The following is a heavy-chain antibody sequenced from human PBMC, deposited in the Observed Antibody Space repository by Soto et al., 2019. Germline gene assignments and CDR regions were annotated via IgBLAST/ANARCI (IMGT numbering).Heavy chain of an antibody. D-gene: IGHD2-2*01. CDR1: GGSFSDYY. CDR2: ITHSGST. CDR3: ARGYLSCSSKSCYVMWNYFDY. Sequence: VQLQQWGAGLLKSSETLSLTCAVYGGSFSDYYWSWIRQSPGKGLEWIGDITHSGSTNYNPSLNSLATITVYMTKKQFSLKLDSGTAADTAVYFCARGYLSCSSKSCYVMWNYFDYWGQGTLVTVSS. V-gene: IGHV4-34*01. J-gene: IGHJ4*02.